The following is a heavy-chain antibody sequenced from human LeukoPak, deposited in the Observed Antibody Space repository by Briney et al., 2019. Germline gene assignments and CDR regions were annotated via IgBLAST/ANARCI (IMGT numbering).Heavy chain of an antibody. CDR1: GGSISSYY. V-gene: IGHV4-59*01. D-gene: IGHD6-13*01. CDR3: ARAVRREFYSSSNWYFDL. Sequence: SETLSLTCTVSGGSISSYYWSWIRQPPGKGLEWIGYIYYSGSTNYNPSLKSRVTISVDTSKNQFSLKLSSVTAADTAVYYCARAVRREFYSSSNWYFDLWGRGTLVTVSS. CDR2: IYYSGST. J-gene: IGHJ2*01.